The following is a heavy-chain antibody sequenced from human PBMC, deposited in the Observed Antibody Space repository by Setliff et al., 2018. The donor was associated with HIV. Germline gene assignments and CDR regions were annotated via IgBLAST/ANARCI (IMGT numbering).Heavy chain of an antibody. D-gene: IGHD3-3*01. CDR2: IYYSGST. V-gene: IGHV4-59*01. J-gene: IGHJ6*02. CDR1: GGSISSYY. CDR3: ARIFGDQGYYYGMDV. Sequence: SETLSLTCTVSGGSISSYYWSWLRQPPGEGLEWIGYIYYSGSTNHNPSLKSRVTISVDTSKNQFSLKLSSVIAADTAVYYCARIFGDQGYYYGMDVWGQGTTVTVSS.